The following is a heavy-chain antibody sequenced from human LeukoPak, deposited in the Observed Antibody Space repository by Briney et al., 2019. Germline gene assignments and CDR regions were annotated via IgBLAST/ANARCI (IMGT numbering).Heavy chain of an antibody. D-gene: IGHD2-15*01. CDR2: MGSNSGDT. Sequence: ASVKVSCKASGYTFTNYDINWVRQATGQGLEWMGWMGSNSGDTGYAQKFQGRVTITADESTSTAYMELSSLRSEDTAVYYCARVYSFSLLLRFFDGMDVWGQGTTVTVSS. J-gene: IGHJ6*02. CDR3: ARVYSFSLLLRFFDGMDV. V-gene: IGHV1-8*01. CDR1: GYTFTNYD.